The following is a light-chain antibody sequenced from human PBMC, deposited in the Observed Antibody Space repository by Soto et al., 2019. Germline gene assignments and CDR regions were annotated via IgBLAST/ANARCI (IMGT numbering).Light chain of an antibody. CDR2: DVT. Sequence: QAVLTQPASVSGSPGQSITISCTGTSSVVGGYNYVSWYQQHPGKAPKVMIYDVTNRPSGVSNRFSGSKSGNTASLTISGLQAEDEADYYCSSYTSISTLVFGTGTKVTVL. J-gene: IGLJ1*01. CDR1: SSVVGGYNY. CDR3: SSYTSISTLV. V-gene: IGLV2-14*01.